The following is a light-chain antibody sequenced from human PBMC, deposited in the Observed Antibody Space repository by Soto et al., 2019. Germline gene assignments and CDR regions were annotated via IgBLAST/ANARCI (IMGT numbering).Light chain of an antibody. V-gene: IGKV1-5*03. CDR1: QSIDNW. CDR2: KAS. CDR3: QQYNSNSLT. Sequence: DIQMTQSPSTLSASVGDRVTITCRASQSIDNWLAWYQQKPGKVPKLLIYKASSLESGVPSRFSGSGSGTEFTLTINSLQPDDFATYDCQQYNSNSLTVGGGTKVEI. J-gene: IGKJ4*01.